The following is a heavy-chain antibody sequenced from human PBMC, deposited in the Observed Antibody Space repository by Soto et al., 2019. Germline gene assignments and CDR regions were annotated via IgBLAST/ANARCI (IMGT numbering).Heavy chain of an antibody. CDR1: GFTFNNYA. D-gene: IGHD3-10*02. CDR3: ARAMSRSKTAFDH. V-gene: IGHV3-30-3*01. J-gene: IGHJ4*02. CDR2: ISYDGTI. Sequence: PGGSLRLSCAASGFTFNNYAMHWVRQAPGKGLEWVAFISYDGTISYADSVKGRFTLSRDNAKNSLYLQMISLRAEDTAVYYCARAMSRSKTAFDHWGQGALVTVSS.